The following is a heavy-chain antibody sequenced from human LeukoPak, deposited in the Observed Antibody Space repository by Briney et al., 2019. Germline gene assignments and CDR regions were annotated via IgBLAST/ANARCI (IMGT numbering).Heavy chain of an antibody. CDR2: INHSGST. J-gene: IGHJ4*02. CDR1: GGSISGYY. D-gene: IGHD5-12*01. Sequence: SETLSLTCGVYGGSISGYYWSWIRQPPGEGLEFVGSINHSGSTYYSPSLKSRVIISLDMSKNQFSLKLSSVTAADTAFYYCVRDKSGATTFDYWGQGTLVTVSS. V-gene: IGHV4-34*01. CDR3: VRDKSGATTFDY.